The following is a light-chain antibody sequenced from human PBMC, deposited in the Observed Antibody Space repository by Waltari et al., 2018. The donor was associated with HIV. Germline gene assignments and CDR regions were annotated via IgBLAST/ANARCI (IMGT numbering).Light chain of an antibody. CDR2: KAS. V-gene: IGKV1-5*03. CDR3: QQYNNHWT. Sequence: DIQMTQSPSTLSASVGDRVTINSRASQSIISWLAWYQQKPGKAPKLLVYKASTLQSGVPSRFSGSGSATKFTLTISSLQPDDFATYYCQQYNNHWTFGQGTKVEIK. J-gene: IGKJ1*01. CDR1: QSIISW.